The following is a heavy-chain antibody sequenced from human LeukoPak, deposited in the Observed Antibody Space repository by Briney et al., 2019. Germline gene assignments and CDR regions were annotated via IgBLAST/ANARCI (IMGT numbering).Heavy chain of an antibody. J-gene: IGHJ6*02. CDR1: GYTFTCYY. V-gene: IGHV1-2*02. CDR3: ASSEQWLTPGGYYYGMDV. CDR2: INPNSGGT. D-gene: IGHD6-19*01. Sequence: ASVKVSCKASGYTFTCYYMHWVRQAPGQGLEWMGWINPNSGGTNYAQKFQGRVTMTRDTCISTAYMELSRLRSDDTAVYYCASSEQWLTPGGYYYGMDVWGQGTTVTVSS.